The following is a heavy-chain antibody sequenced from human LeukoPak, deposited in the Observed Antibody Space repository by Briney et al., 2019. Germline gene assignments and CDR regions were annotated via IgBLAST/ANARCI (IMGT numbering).Heavy chain of an antibody. CDR2: ISGSRGST. CDR1: GFTFSTYA. CDR3: AKRRGDCSNGQGCGDS. J-gene: IGHJ4*02. Sequence: GGSLRLSCQASGFTFSTYAMSWVRQAPGKGLDGVSAISGSRGSTYYTDSVKGRFTISRDNSKNTLYLQMNSLRAEDTAVYYCAKRRGDCSNGQGCGDSWGQGTLVTVSS. V-gene: IGHV3-23*01. D-gene: IGHD2-8*01.